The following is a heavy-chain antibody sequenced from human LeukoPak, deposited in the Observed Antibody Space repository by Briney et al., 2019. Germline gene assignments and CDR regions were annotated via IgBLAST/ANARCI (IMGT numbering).Heavy chain of an antibody. CDR1: GSIISYY. CDR3: ARQKCTSTSCLTKNAFDI. V-gene: IGHV4-4*09. J-gene: IGHJ3*02. CDR2: IYTSGST. Sequence: PSETLSLTCTVSGSIISYYWSWIRQPPGKGLEWIGYIYTSGSTNYNPSLKSRVTISVETSKNQFSLDLSSVTAADTAVYYCARQKCTSTSCLTKNAFDIGGQGTMVTVSS. D-gene: IGHD2-2*01.